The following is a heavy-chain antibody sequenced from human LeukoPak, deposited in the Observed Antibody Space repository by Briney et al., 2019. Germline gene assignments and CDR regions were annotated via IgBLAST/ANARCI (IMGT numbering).Heavy chain of an antibody. D-gene: IGHD3-9*01. CDR1: GGSFSGYY. Sequence: PSETLSLTCAVYGGSFSGYYWSWIRQPPGKGLEWIGEINHSGSTNYNPSLKSRVTISVDTSKNQFSLKLSSVTAADTAVYYCARAHRDIWTGAIDYWGQGTLVTVSS. CDR3: ARAHRDIWTGAIDY. CDR2: INHSGST. J-gene: IGHJ4*02. V-gene: IGHV4-34*01.